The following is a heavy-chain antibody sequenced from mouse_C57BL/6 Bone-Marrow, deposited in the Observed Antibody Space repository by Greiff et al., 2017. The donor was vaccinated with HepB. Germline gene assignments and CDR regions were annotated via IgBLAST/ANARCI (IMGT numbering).Heavy chain of an antibody. CDR3: ARQDWDVGWYFDV. V-gene: IGHV5-12*01. CDR1: GFTFSDYY. D-gene: IGHD4-1*01. J-gene: IGHJ1*03. Sequence: EVHLVESGGGLVQPGGSLKLSCAASGFTFSDYYMYWVRQTPEKRLEWVAYISNGGGSTYYPDTVKGRFTISRDNAKNTLYLQMSRLKSEDTAMYYCARQDWDVGWYFDVWGTGTTVTVSS. CDR2: ISNGGGST.